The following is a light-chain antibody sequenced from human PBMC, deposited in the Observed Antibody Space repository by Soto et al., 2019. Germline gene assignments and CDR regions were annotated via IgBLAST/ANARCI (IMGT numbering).Light chain of an antibody. CDR1: SSDIGAYNY. J-gene: IGLJ2*01. CDR3: ASYTGTSTDVL. CDR2: EVS. Sequence: QSALTQPASVSGSPGQSITISCAGTSSDIGAYNYVSWYQQHPGRAPKLMLYEVSHRPSGVSNRFSGSKSANTASLTISGLQPEDEADYYCASYTGTSTDVLFGGGTKVTVL. V-gene: IGLV2-14*01.